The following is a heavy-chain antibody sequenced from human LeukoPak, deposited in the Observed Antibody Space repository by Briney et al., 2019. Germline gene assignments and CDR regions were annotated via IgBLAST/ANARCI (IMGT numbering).Heavy chain of an antibody. D-gene: IGHD1-1*01. CDR2: IYSGGST. CDR1: GFTVSSNY. CDR3: AKAPPYTKYFDY. V-gene: IGHV3-53*01. Sequence: GGSLRLSCAASGFTVSSNYMSWVRQAPGKGLEWVSVIYSGGSTYYADSVKGRFTISRDNSKNTLYLQMYSLRAEDTAIYYCAKAPPYTKYFDYWGQGTLLTVSS. J-gene: IGHJ4*02.